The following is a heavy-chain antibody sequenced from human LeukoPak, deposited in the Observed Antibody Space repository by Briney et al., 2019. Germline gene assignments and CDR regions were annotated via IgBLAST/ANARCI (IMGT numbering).Heavy chain of an antibody. V-gene: IGHV4-30-4*08. Sequence: SQTLSLTCTVSGGSISSGDYYWSWIRQPPGKGLEWIGEINHSGSTNYNLSLKSRVTISVDTSKNQFSLKLSSVTAADTAVYYCARDIGYCSSTSCYAGYFDYWGQGTLVTVSS. J-gene: IGHJ4*02. CDR3: ARDIGYCSSTSCYAGYFDY. CDR2: INHSGST. D-gene: IGHD2-2*01. CDR1: GGSISSGDYY.